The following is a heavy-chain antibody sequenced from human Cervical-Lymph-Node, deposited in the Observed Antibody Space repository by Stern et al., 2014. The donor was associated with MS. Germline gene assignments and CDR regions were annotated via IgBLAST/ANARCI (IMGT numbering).Heavy chain of an antibody. Sequence: EVQLVESGAEVKKPGESLRISCEASGYTFTSYWIGWGRQLPGKGLEWMGIDYPGDSGTRYSHAFQGQVTISADKSISTAYLQWSSLKASDTAMYYCARHCAKREQCAFDYWGQGTLVTVSS. J-gene: IGHJ4*02. CDR2: DYPGDSGT. CDR1: GYTFTSYW. CDR3: ARHCAKREQCAFDY. D-gene: IGHD6-19*01. V-gene: IGHV5-51*01.